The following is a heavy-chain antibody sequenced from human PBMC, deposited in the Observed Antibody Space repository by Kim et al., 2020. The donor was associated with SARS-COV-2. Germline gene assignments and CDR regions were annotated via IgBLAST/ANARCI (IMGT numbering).Heavy chain of an antibody. J-gene: IGHJ6*02. V-gene: IGHV3-33*01. CDR2: IWYDGSNK. CDR3: ERDLQTQQLGNYYYYYGMDV. D-gene: IGHD6-13*01. Sequence: GGSLRLSCAASGFTFSSYGMHWVRQAPGKGLEWVAVIWYDGSNKYYADSVKGRFTISRDNSKNTLYLQMNSLRAEDTAVYYCERDLQTQQLGNYYYYYGMDVWGRGTTVTVSS. CDR1: GFTFSSYG.